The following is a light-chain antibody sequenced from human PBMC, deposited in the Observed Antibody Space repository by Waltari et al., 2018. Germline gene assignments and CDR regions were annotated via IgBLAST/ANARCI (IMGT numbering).Light chain of an antibody. V-gene: IGKV1-39*01. Sequence: DIQMTQSPSSLSASVGDRVTITCRASQPISRYLNWYQQKPGKAPNLLIYASSSLQSGVPSRFSSSGSGIDFPLIVTSLQPEDFATYYCQESYSFTRTFGQGTKVEIK. CDR2: ASS. CDR1: QPISRY. J-gene: IGKJ1*01. CDR3: QESYSFTRT.